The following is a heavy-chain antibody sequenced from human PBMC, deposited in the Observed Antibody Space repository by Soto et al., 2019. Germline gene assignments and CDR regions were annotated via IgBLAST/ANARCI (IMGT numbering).Heavy chain of an antibody. CDR2: ISAYNGNT. CDR3: ARVGRWLPPTHFDY. Sequence: ASVKVSCKASGYTFTNNAISWVRQAPGQGLEWMGWISAYNGNTNYTQKLQGRVTMTTDTSTSTAYMELRSLRSDDTAVYYCARVGRWLPPTHFDYWGQGTLVTVSS. CDR1: GYTFTNNA. D-gene: IGHD2-15*01. V-gene: IGHV1-18*01. J-gene: IGHJ4*02.